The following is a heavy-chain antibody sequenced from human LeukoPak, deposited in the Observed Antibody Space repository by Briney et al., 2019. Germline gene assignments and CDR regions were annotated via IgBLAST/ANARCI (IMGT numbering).Heavy chain of an antibody. V-gene: IGHV4-59*02. J-gene: IGHJ4*02. Sequence: PSETLSLTCTVSRGSVSGHYWSWIRQPPGKGLEWIGYIYYSGSTNYNPSLKSRVTISVDTSKNQCSLKLSSVTAADTAVYYCARARSDLFDYWGQGTLVTVSS. CDR1: RGSVSGHY. CDR3: ARARSDLFDY. CDR2: IYYSGST. D-gene: IGHD3/OR15-3a*01.